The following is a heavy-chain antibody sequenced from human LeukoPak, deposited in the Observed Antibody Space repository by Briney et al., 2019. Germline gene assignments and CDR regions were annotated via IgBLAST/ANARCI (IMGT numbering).Heavy chain of an antibody. CDR2: ISYDGSNK. V-gene: IGHV3-30*19. CDR3: ARDRYYYGSGSYLDY. CDR1: GLTFSSYG. D-gene: IGHD3-10*01. Sequence: PGGSLRLSCAASGLTFSSYGMHWVRQAPGKGLEWVAVISYDGSNKYYADSVKGRFTISRDNSKNTLYLQMNSLRAEDTAVYYCARDRYYYGSGSYLDYWGQGTLVTVSS. J-gene: IGHJ4*02.